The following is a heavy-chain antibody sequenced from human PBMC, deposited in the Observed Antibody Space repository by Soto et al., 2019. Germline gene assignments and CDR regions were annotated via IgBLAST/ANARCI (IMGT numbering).Heavy chain of an antibody. CDR1: GFTFSSYW. CDR2: IKQDGSEK. J-gene: IGHJ6*03. CDR3: AREISLTTFGVVIAGTTYYYMDV. Sequence: GGSLRLSCAASGFTFSSYWMSWVRQAPGKGLEWVANIKQDGSEKYYVDSVKGRFTISRDNAKNSLYLQMNSLRAEDTAVYYCAREISLTTFGVVIAGTTYYYMDVWGKGTTVTVSS. D-gene: IGHD3-3*01. V-gene: IGHV3-7*01.